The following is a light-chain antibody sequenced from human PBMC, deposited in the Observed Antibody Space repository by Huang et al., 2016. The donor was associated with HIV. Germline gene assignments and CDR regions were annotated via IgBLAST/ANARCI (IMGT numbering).Light chain of an antibody. CDR1: QGISNS. V-gene: IGKV1-NL1*01. CDR2: STS. CDR3: QQYYTSPT. J-gene: IGKJ1*01. Sequence: DIQMTQSPSSLSAFVGDTVTITCRASQGISNSVAWYQQKPEKAPKRLLYSTSRWESGVPSRFRGGGSGTDYTLTINSLQPDDFATYYCQQYYTSPTFGQGSKVEIK.